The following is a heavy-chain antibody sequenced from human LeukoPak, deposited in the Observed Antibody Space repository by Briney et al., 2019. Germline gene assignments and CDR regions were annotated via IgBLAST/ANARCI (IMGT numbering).Heavy chain of an antibody. CDR2: IYYSGST. J-gene: IGHJ3*02. Sequence: SETLSLTCTVSGGSISSDYWSWIRQPPGKGLEWIGFIYYSGSTNYNPSLKSRVTISVDTSKTQFSLKLSSVTAADTAVYYCATPGGSGSYSNDAFDIWGQGTMVTVSS. V-gene: IGHV4-59*12. D-gene: IGHD1-26*01. CDR3: ATPGGSGSYSNDAFDI. CDR1: GGSISSDY.